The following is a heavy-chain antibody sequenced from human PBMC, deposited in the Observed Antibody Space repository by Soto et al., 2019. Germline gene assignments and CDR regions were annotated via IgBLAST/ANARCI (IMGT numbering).Heavy chain of an antibody. CDR3: AKIYPWVHDYIWGSYRDAFDI. D-gene: IGHD3-16*02. CDR1: GLTFDDYA. V-gene: IGHV3-9*01. J-gene: IGHJ3*02. CDR2: ISWNSGSI. Sequence: GGSLRLSCAASGLTFDDYAMHWVRQAPGKGLEWVSGISWNSGSIGYADSVKGRFTISRDNAKNSLYLQMNSLRAEDTALYYCAKIYPWVHDYIWGSYRDAFDIWGQGTMVTVSS.